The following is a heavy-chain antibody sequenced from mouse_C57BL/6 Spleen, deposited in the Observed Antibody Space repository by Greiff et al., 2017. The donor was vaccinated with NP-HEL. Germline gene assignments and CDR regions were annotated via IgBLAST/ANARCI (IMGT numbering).Heavy chain of an antibody. J-gene: IGHJ3*01. D-gene: IGHD3-2*02. Sequence: VQRVESGAELVRPGASVTLSCKASGYTFTDYEMHWVKQTPVHGLEWIGAIDPETGGTAYNQKFKGKAILTADKSSSTAYMELRSLTSEDSAVYYCTRSSGWFAYWGQGTLVTVSA. CDR2: IDPETGGT. V-gene: IGHV1-15*01. CDR1: GYTFTDYE. CDR3: TRSSGWFAY.